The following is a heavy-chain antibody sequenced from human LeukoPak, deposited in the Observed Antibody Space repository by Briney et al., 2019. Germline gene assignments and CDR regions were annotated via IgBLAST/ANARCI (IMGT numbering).Heavy chain of an antibody. D-gene: IGHD5-18*01. CDR2: IYPGDSDT. CDR3: ARHRLVDTAMVRAFDI. CDR1: GYSFTSYW. J-gene: IGHJ3*02. V-gene: IGHV5-51*01. Sequence: GESLKISCKGSGYSFTSYWIGWVRQMPGKGLEWMGIIYPGDSDTRYSPSFQGQVTISADKSISTAYLQWSSLKASDTAMYYCARHRLVDTAMVRAFDIWGQGTMVTVSS.